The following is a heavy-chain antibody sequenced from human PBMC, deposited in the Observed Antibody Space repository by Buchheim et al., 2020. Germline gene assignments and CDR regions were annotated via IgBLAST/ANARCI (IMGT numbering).Heavy chain of an antibody. V-gene: IGHV1-46*01. D-gene: IGHD5-12*01. CDR3: ARGYSYGSSYFDY. Sequence: QVQLVQSGAEVKKPGASVKVSSKASGYTFSTYYMHWVRQAPGQGPEWMGLINSSGGSASYAQKFQGRVTMTRDTSTRIVYMELSSLRSEDTAVYYCARGYSYGSSYFDYWGQGTL. CDR1: GYTFSTYY. J-gene: IGHJ4*02. CDR2: INSSGGSA.